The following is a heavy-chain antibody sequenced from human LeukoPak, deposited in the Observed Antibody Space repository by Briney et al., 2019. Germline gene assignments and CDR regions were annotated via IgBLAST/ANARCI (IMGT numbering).Heavy chain of an antibody. Sequence: GGSLRLSCAASGFTFDNYAMNWVRQVPGKGLEWISLISWNSGTIGYADSVKGRFTISRDNANNFLYLQMNSMRAEDTALYYCARAYKDRSLAGKKEFFQHWGQGTLVTVSS. CDR1: GFTFDNYA. J-gene: IGHJ1*01. V-gene: IGHV3-9*01. CDR3: ARAYKDRSLAGKKEFFQH. D-gene: IGHD6-19*01. CDR2: ISWNSGTI.